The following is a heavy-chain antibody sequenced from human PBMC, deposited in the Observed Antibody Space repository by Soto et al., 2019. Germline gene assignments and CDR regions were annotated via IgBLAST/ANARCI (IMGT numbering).Heavy chain of an antibody. V-gene: IGHV4-4*09. CDR3: ARRVWSGFQYYFDY. CDR2: IHNSGST. CDR1: GGSFSSYY. Sequence: SETLSLTCSVTGGSFSSYYWSWIRPSPGKGLEWIGNIHNSGSTNYNPSLNNRVTMSVDTSKRQFSLKLTSVTAADTAFYYCARRVWSGFQYYFDYWGQGTLVTVSS. D-gene: IGHD3-3*01. J-gene: IGHJ4*02.